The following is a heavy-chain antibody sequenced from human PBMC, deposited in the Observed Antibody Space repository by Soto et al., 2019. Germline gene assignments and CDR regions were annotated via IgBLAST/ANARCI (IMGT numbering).Heavy chain of an antibody. CDR1: GFTFSSYE. CDR3: ARVVAGPTGWFDP. Sequence: EVQLVASGGGLVQPGGSLRLSCAASGFTFSSYEMNWVRQAPGKGLEWVSYISKSDSTMYYGDSVKGRFTISRDNAKNSLYLQMNSLRAEDTAIYYCARVVAGPTGWFDPWGQGTLVTVSS. V-gene: IGHV3-48*03. J-gene: IGHJ5*02. D-gene: IGHD6-19*01. CDR2: ISKSDSTM.